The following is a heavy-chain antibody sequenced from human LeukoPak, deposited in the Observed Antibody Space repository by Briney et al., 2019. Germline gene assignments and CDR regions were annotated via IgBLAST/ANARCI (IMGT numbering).Heavy chain of an antibody. CDR3: ARDRYSGSYYADWYFDL. D-gene: IGHD1-26*01. J-gene: IGHJ2*01. CDR1: GGSISSYY. Sequence: SETLSLTCTVSGGSISSYYWSWIRQPPGKGLEWIGYIYYSGSTNYNPSLKSRVTISVDTSKNQFSLKLSSVTAADTAVYDCARDRYSGSYYADWYFDLWGRGTLVTVSS. V-gene: IGHV4-59*01. CDR2: IYYSGST.